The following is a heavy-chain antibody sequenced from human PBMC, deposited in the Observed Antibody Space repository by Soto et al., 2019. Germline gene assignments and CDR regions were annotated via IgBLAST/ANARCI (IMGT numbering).Heavy chain of an antibody. CDR2: IYWDDDK. CDR3: AHSVPYCSSTSCYNAYFQH. CDR1: GFSLSTSGVG. Sequence: QITLKESGPTLVKPTQTLTLTCTFSGFSLSTSGVGVGWIRQPPGKALEWLALIYWDDDKRYSPSLKSRLTITNDTSKNQVVLTMTNMDPVDTATYYCAHSVPYCSSTSCYNAYFQHWGQGTLVTVSS. J-gene: IGHJ1*01. V-gene: IGHV2-5*02. D-gene: IGHD2-2*02.